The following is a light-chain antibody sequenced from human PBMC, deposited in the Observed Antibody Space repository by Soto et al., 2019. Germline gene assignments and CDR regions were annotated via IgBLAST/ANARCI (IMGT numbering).Light chain of an antibody. CDR3: QQYYSTPRT. J-gene: IGKJ1*01. CDR2: WAS. CDR1: QNVLYSSNNKNY. Sequence: DIVMTQSPDSLAVSLGERATINCKSSQNVLYSSNNKNYLAWYQQKPGQPPKLLLYWASARESGVPVRFSGSGSGTDFTLTISSLQAEDVAMYYCQQYYSTPRTFGQGTKVEIK. V-gene: IGKV4-1*01.